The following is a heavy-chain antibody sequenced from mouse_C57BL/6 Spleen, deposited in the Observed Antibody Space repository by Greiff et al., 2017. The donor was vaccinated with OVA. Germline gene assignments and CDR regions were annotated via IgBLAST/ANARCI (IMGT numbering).Heavy chain of an antibody. CDR1: GYTFTSYW. CDR3: ARSTMATNAMDY. J-gene: IGHJ4*01. CDR2: IYPGSGST. D-gene: IGHD2-2*01. Sequence: QVQLQQPGAELVKPGASVKMSCKASGYTFTSYWITWVKQRPGQGLEWIGEIYPGSGSTNYNEKFKSKATLTVDTSSSTAYMQLSSLTSEDSAVYYCARSTMATNAMDYWGQGTSVTVSS. V-gene: IGHV1-55*01.